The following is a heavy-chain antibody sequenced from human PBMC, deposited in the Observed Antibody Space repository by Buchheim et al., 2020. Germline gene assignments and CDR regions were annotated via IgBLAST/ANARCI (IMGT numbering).Heavy chain of an antibody. J-gene: IGHJ6*02. CDR1: GGTTGAYH. CDR3: ARQVGSAVHYYGMDV. D-gene: IGHD3-10*01. Sequence: QVRLQPSGPGLLKPSETLALTCSVSGGTTGAYHWSWIRQPPGKGLEWIACVHETGTTNYSPSVQSRSPVSLAPSNHQLPLHLKSVVAADTAVYYCARQVGSAVHYYGMDVWGPGTT. V-gene: IGHV4-59*01. CDR2: VHETGTT.